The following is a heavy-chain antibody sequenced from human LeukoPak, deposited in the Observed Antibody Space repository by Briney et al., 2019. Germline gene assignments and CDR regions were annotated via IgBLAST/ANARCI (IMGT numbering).Heavy chain of an antibody. Sequence: GGSLTLSCTASGFSFSSYYMSWIRQAPGKGLEWVSCISSSGSTIYYADSVKGPFTISRDNAKNSLYLQMNSLRAEDTAVYYCARPQLLWFGELSQIDYWGQGTLVTVSS. CDR1: GFSFSSYY. V-gene: IGHV3-11*01. J-gene: IGHJ4*02. CDR2: ISSSGSTI. CDR3: ARPQLLWFGELSQIDY. D-gene: IGHD3-10*01.